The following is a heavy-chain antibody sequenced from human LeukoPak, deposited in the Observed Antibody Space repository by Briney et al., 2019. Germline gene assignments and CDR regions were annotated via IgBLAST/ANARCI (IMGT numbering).Heavy chain of an antibody. CDR3: ARFIAAAGLWRNDAFDI. D-gene: IGHD6-13*01. Sequence: PSGTLSLTCAVSGGSISSSNWWSWVRPPPGKGLEWIGEIYHSGSTNYNPSLKSRVTISVDKSKNQFSLKLSSVTAADTAVYYCARFIAAAGLWRNDAFDIWGQGTMVTVSS. J-gene: IGHJ3*02. V-gene: IGHV4-4*02. CDR2: IYHSGST. CDR1: GGSISSSNW.